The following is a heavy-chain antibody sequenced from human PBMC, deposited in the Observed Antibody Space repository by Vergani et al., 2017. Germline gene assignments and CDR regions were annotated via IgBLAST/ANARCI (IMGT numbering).Heavy chain of an antibody. Sequence: QVKLQESGPGLVKPSETLSLTCTVSGASVNSYYWSWIRQPPRKGLEWMGYVSFRGDTLYDPSVKSRMTISLNTSSNQFSLYLSSVAAADTAAYYCTRSRMYYGARSPDYWGQGTLVTVSS. CDR2: VSFRGDT. J-gene: IGHJ4*02. CDR3: TRSRMYYGARSPDY. D-gene: IGHD4/OR15-4a*01. V-gene: IGHV4-59*02. CDR1: GASVNSYY.